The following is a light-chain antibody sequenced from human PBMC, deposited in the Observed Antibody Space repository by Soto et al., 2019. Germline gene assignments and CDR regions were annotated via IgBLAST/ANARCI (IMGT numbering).Light chain of an antibody. Sequence: QSALTQPASVSGSPGQSITISCTGTSSDVGRYNLVSWYQQHPGKVPKIMIYEASKRPSGAPNRFSGSKSGNTASLTISGLQAEYEADDYCCSYAGSSTWVFGTGTKLTVL. V-gene: IGLV2-23*01. CDR3: CSYAGSSTWV. CDR1: SSDVGRYNL. CDR2: EAS. J-gene: IGLJ1*01.